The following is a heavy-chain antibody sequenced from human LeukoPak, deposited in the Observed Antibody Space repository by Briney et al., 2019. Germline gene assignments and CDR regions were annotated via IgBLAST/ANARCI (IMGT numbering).Heavy chain of an antibody. CDR3: VKTMVTFGGIIRADAFDI. CDR1: GFTFSDYA. V-gene: IGHV3-64D*09. Sequence: PGGSLRLSCSASGFTFSDYAVHWVRQGPGKGLEYVSAISGSGGSTYYADSVKGRFTISRDNSKNTLYLQMSSLRPEDTAVYYCVKTMVTFGGIIRADAFDIWGQGTMVTVSS. J-gene: IGHJ3*02. CDR2: ISGSGGST. D-gene: IGHD3-16*01.